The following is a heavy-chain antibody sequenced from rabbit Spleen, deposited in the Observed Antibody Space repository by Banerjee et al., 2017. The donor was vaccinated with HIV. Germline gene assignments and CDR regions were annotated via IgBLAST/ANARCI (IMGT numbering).Heavy chain of an antibody. J-gene: IGHJ4*01. CDR1: GFSFSSRYY. Sequence: QEQLVESGGGLVQPEGSLTLTCTASGFSFSSRYYMCWVRQAPGKGLEWIGCIYAGSTGNTYYASWAKGRFTISKTSSTTVTLQMTSLTVADTATYFCARDLVAVIGWNFNLWGPGTLVTVS. V-gene: IGHV1S45*01. D-gene: IGHD1-1*01. CDR2: IYAGSTGNT. CDR3: ARDLVAVIGWNFNL.